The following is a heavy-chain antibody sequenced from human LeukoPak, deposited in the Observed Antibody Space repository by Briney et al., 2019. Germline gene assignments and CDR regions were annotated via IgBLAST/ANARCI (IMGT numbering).Heavy chain of an antibody. V-gene: IGHV3-23*01. Sequence: GGSLRLSCAASGCTFSSYAMSWVRQAPGKGLEWVSAISGSGGNTYYADSVKGRFTISRDNSKNTLYLQMNSLRAEDTAVYYCAKGGSSWSSFDYWGQGTLVTVSS. J-gene: IGHJ4*02. D-gene: IGHD6-13*01. CDR1: GCTFSSYA. CDR2: ISGSGGNT. CDR3: AKGGSSWSSFDY.